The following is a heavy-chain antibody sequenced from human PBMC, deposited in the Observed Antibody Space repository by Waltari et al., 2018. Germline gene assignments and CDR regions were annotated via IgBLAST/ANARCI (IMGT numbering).Heavy chain of an antibody. V-gene: IGHV3-30*01. D-gene: IGHD2-15*01. Sequence: QVQLVESGGGVVQPGRSLRLYCAASGFTFSSYAMHWVRQAPATGLECVAVISYDGSNKYYADPVKGRFTISRDNSKNTLYLQMNSLRAEDTAVYYCARVFRGYCSGGSCYSGGEGYWGQGTLVTVSS. CDR1: GFTFSSYA. CDR3: ARVFRGYCSGGSCYSGGEGY. J-gene: IGHJ4*02. CDR2: ISYDGSNK.